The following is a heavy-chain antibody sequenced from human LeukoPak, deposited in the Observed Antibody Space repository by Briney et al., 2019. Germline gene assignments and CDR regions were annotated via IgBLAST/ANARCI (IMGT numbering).Heavy chain of an antibody. V-gene: IGHV3-74*01. D-gene: IGHD3-22*01. Sequence: PGGSLRLSCAASGFNFRSYWMQWVRQVPGKGPVWVARINSDDTDTYADSAKGRFTISRDNANNMLYLQMNSLKADDTAVYYCTRDAGHCHSSGCWKPSDYWGQGALVTVSS. J-gene: IGHJ4*02. CDR1: GFNFRSYW. CDR2: INSDDTDT. CDR3: TRDAGHCHSSGCWKPSDY.